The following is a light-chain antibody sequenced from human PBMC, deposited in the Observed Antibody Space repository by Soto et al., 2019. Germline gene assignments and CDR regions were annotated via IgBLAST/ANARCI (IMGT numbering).Light chain of an antibody. CDR1: SSDVGDNNY. V-gene: IGLV2-14*01. J-gene: IGLJ1*01. CDR3: NSYTSSSTLYV. Sequence: QSALTQPASVSGSPGQSITISCTGTSSDVGDNNYVSWYQQHPGKAPKLMIYDVTHRPSGISNRFSGSKSGNTASLTISGLQAEDEGDYYCNSYTSSSTLYVFGTGTKLTVL. CDR2: DVT.